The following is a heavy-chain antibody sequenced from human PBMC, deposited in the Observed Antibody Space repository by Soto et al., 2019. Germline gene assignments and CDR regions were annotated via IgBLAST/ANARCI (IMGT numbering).Heavy chain of an antibody. CDR2: MNPNSGNT. D-gene: IGHD3-3*01. J-gene: IGHJ4*02. CDR1: GYTFTSYD. Sequence: ASVKVSCKASGYTFTSYDINWVRQATGQGLEWMGWMNPNSGNTGYAQKFQGRVTMTRNTSISTAYMELSSLRSEDTAVYYCARGPLYYYDFWSGYWHFDYWGQGTLVPVSS. V-gene: IGHV1-8*01. CDR3: ARGPLYYYDFWSGYWHFDY.